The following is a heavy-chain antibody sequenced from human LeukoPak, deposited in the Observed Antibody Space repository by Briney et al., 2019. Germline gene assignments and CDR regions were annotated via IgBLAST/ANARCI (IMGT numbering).Heavy chain of an antibody. CDR2: IYTSGST. CDR3: ARGGRYYYDYYMDV. V-gene: IGHV4-4*07. J-gene: IGHJ6*03. CDR1: GGSISSYY. D-gene: IGHD1-26*01. Sequence: SETLSLTCTVSGGSISSYYWSWIRQPAGKGLEWVGRIYTSGSTNYNPSLKSRVTISVDTSKNQFSLKLSSVTAADTAVYYCARGGRYYYDYYMDVWGKGATVTVSS.